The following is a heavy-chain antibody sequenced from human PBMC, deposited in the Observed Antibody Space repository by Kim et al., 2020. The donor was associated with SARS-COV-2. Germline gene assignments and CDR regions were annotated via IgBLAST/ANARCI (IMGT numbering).Heavy chain of an antibody. CDR2: ICGGGGST. CDR1: GFTFSSSA. V-gene: IGHV3-23*01. CDR3: AKDRTTMVRGVIISYFFDP. Sequence: GGSLRLSCAASGFTFSSSAMRWVRQAPGKGLEWVSGICGGGGSTYYVDSVKGRFAISRDNSKNTLYLQMNSLRAEDTAVYYCAKDRTTMVRGVIISYFFDPWGQGTRVTVSA. D-gene: IGHD3-10*01. J-gene: IGHJ5*02.